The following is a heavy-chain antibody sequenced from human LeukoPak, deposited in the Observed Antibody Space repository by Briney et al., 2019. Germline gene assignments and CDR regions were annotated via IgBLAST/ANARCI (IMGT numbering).Heavy chain of an antibody. V-gene: IGHV3-23*01. Sequence: GGSLRLSCAAPGFTFSSYAMSWVRQAPGKGLEWVSAISGSGGSTYYADSVKGRFTISRDNSKNTLYLQMNSLGAEDTAVYYCAKSPLLLWFGELLGYFDYWGQGTLVTVSS. D-gene: IGHD3-10*01. J-gene: IGHJ4*02. CDR3: AKSPLLLWFGELLGYFDY. CDR1: GFTFSSYA. CDR2: ISGSGGST.